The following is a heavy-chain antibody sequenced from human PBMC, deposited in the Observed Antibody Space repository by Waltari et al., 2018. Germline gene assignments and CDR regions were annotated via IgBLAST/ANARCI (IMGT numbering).Heavy chain of an antibody. CDR3: AVQGDGYNSFEY. Sequence: EVQLVESGGGLIQHGGSLRLYCAASGFTVSSTYMSWVRQAPGKGLDWVSVIYSGGSTYYADSVKGRFTISRDNSKNTLYLQMNSLRAEDTAVYYCAVQGDGYNSFEYWGQGTLVTVSS. J-gene: IGHJ4*02. V-gene: IGHV3-53*01. D-gene: IGHD5-12*01. CDR1: GFTVSSTY. CDR2: IYSGGST.